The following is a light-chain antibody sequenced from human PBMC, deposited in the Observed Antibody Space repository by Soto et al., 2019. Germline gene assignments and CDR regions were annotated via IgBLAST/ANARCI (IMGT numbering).Light chain of an antibody. CDR2: GAS. V-gene: IGKV3-20*01. CDR3: QQFGGSSWT. J-gene: IGKJ1*01. Sequence: EIVLTQSPGTLSLSPGERATLSCRASQSVSSSYLAWYQQKPGQAPRLLIYGASSRAAGIPDRFSGSGSGTDFTLTISRLEPEDFAVYYCQQFGGSSWTCGQGTKVEVK. CDR1: QSVSSSY.